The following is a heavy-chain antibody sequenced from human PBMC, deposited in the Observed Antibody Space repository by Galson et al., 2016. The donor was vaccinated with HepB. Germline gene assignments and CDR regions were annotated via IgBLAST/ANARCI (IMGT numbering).Heavy chain of an antibody. CDR2: INPDSGGT. V-gene: IGHV1-2*02. CDR3: ARTYGAGSYYGLDY. J-gene: IGHJ4*02. D-gene: IGHD3-10*01. Sequence: SVKVSCKASGYTFTGYFIHWVRQAPGQGLEWMGWINPDSGGTNYARKFQGRVTMTRDTSISTAYMELSRLGSDDTAVYFCARTYGAGSYYGLDYWGQGTLVTVSS. CDR1: GYTFTGYF.